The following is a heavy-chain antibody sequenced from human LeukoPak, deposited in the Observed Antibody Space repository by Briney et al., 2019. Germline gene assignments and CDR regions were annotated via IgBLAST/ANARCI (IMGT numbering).Heavy chain of an antibody. J-gene: IGHJ4*02. CDR3: ARRAGAYSHPYDY. D-gene: IGHD4/OR15-4a*01. V-gene: IGHV3-53*01. CDR1: GFTVSSNS. CDR2: IYSDNT. Sequence: PGGSLSLSCTVSGFTVSSNSVSWVRQAAGKGLEWVSFIYSDNTHYSDSVKGRFTISRDNSKNTLYLQMNSLRAEDTAVYYCARRAGAYSHPYDYWGQGTLVTVSS.